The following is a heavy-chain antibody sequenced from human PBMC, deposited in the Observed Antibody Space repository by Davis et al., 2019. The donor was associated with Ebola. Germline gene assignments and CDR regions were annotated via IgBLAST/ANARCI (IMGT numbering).Heavy chain of an antibody. CDR1: GGSFSGYY. CDR2: INHSGST. V-gene: IGHV4-34*01. CDR3: ARLTYYDFWSGYYLDY. Sequence: MPGGSLRLSCAVYGGSFSGYYWSWIRQPPGKGLEWIGEINHSGSTNYNPSLKSRVTISVDTSKNQFSLKLNSVTAADTAVYYCARLTYYDFWSGYYLDYWGQGTLVTVSS. D-gene: IGHD3-3*01. J-gene: IGHJ4*02.